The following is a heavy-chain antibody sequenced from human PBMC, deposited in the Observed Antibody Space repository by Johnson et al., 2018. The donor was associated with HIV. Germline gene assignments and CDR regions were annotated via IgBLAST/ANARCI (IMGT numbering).Heavy chain of an antibody. CDR3: ARDLGVDWSKGAFDM. J-gene: IGHJ3*02. Sequence: QVQLVESGGGEVQPGGSLRLSCAASGFTFSYYSVHWVRQAPGKGLEWVSLISYDGSNKYFTDSVRGRFTISRDNSKNTLFLQMNSLRAEDTAVYYCARDLGVDWSKGAFDMWGQGTMVTVSS. D-gene: IGHD3/OR15-3a*01. V-gene: IGHV3-30*19. CDR2: ISYDGSNK. CDR1: GFTFSYYS.